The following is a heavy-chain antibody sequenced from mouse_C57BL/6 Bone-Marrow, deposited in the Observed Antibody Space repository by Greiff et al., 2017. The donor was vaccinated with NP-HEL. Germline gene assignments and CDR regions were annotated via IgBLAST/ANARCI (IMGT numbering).Heavy chain of an antibody. J-gene: IGHJ2*01. CDR1: GYTFTNYW. D-gene: IGHD2-1*01. CDR3: ARGGGNVYFDY. Sequence: QVQLQQSGAELVRPGTSVKMSCKASGYTFTNYWIGWAKQRPGHGLEWIGDIYPGGGYTNYNEKFKGKATLTADKSSSPAYMQFSSLTSEDSAIYYCARGGGNVYFDYWGQGTTLTVSS. CDR2: IYPGGGYT. V-gene: IGHV1-63*01.